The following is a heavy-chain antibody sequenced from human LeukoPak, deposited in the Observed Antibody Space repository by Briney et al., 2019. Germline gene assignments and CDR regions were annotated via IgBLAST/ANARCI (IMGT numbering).Heavy chain of an antibody. CDR1: EFTFRSYA. CDR2: ISGSGATT. Sequence: GGSLRLSCAASEFTFRSYAMSWVRQAPGKGLEWVSAISGSGATTYSADSVKGRFTISRDNSKNTLYLQMNSLRAEDTAVYYCAKPLLYYYYYMDVWGKGTTVTISS. J-gene: IGHJ6*03. V-gene: IGHV3-23*01. D-gene: IGHD3-10*01. CDR3: AKPLLYYYYYMDV.